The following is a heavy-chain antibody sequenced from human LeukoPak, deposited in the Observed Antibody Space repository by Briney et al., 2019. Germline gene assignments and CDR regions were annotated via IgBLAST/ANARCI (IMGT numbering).Heavy chain of an antibody. Sequence: ASVKVSCKASGYTFTSYGISWVRQAPGQGLEWMGWISAYNGNTNYAQKLQGRVTMTTDTSTSTAYMELRSLRSDDTAVYYCARDGIMITFGGAEKAFDIWGQGTMVTVSS. CDR3: ARDGIMITFGGAEKAFDI. D-gene: IGHD3-16*01. CDR2: ISAYNGNT. CDR1: GYTFTSYG. J-gene: IGHJ3*02. V-gene: IGHV1-18*01.